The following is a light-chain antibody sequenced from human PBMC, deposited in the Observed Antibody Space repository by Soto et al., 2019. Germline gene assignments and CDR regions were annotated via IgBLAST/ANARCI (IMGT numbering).Light chain of an antibody. CDR3: QQQHNLWT. Sequence: ITQSPASPSASLGDRATLTCRASESICGWLAWYQQKPGKAPKLLIYKVSSLESGVPARFGVSGSETEFTLPSGSLKPDYVATSDCQQQHNLWTFGQGTKVEI. CDR2: KVS. CDR1: ESICGW. V-gene: IGKV1-5*03. J-gene: IGKJ1*01.